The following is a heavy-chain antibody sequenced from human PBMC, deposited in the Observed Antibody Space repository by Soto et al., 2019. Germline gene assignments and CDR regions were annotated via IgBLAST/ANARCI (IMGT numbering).Heavy chain of an antibody. J-gene: IGHJ4*02. Sequence: GGSLRLSCVASEFTFSSYAMAWVRQAPGKGLEWVSGISSSGGNTYYADSVKGRFTVSRDNSKNTLYLQMKSLRVEDTAAYYCAKGLYSGIAMPGSVWGQAPLVTVSS. D-gene: IGHD6-19*01. CDR3: AKGLYSGIAMPGSV. CDR2: ISSSGGNT. CDR1: EFTFSSYA. V-gene: IGHV3-23*01.